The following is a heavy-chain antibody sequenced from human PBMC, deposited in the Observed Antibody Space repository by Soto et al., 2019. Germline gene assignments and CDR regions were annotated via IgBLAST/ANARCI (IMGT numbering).Heavy chain of an antibody. Sequence: SETLSLTCTVSGGSISSYYWSWIRQPPGKGLEWIGYIYYSGSTNYNPSLKSRVTISVDTSKNQFSLKLSSVTAADTAVYYCARRRSIAVAGLFDYWGQGTLVTVSS. D-gene: IGHD6-19*01. CDR3: ARRRSIAVAGLFDY. J-gene: IGHJ4*02. V-gene: IGHV4-59*08. CDR1: GGSISSYY. CDR2: IYYSGST.